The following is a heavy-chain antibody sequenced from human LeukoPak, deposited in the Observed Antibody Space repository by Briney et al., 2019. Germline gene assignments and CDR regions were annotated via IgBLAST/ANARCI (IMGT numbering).Heavy chain of an antibody. J-gene: IGHJ4*02. Sequence: PGGSLRLSCAASGFTFGGCAMNWVRQAPGKGLEWVSSINGSGANTYYADSVEGRFTISRDNSQNTLYLQMNSLRAEDTAVYYCAKDVRGYNRPFDYWGQGTLVTVSS. V-gene: IGHV3-23*01. CDR3: AKDVRGYNRPFDY. D-gene: IGHD3-10*02. CDR1: GFTFGGCA. CDR2: INGSGANT.